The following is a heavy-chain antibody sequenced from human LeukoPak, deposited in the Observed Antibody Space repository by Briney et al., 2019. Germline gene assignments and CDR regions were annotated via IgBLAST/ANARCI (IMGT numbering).Heavy chain of an antibody. V-gene: IGHV3-7*01. Sequence: PGGSLRLSCAASGFTFSSYWMSWVRQAPGKGLEWVANIKQDGSEKYYVDSVKGRFTISRDNAKNSLYLQMNSLRAEDTAVYYCARVSAAFGWNYNNWFDPWGQGTLVTVSS. J-gene: IGHJ5*02. CDR1: GFTFSSYW. CDR3: ARVSAAFGWNYNNWFDP. D-gene: IGHD1-7*01. CDR2: IKQDGSEK.